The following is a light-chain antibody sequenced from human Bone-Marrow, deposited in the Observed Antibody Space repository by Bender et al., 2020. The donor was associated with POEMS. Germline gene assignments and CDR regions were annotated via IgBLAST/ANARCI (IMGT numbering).Light chain of an antibody. V-gene: IGLV3-10*01. Sequence: SYELTQPPSVSVSPGQTARITCSGDPLPRKYAWWYQQKPGQAPVLVIYDDDKRPSGIPERFSGSRSGNSASLTVSGLQAEDEADYYCTSYAGDNNYVIFGGGTKLTVL. CDR3: TSYAGDNNYVI. CDR1: PLPRKY. J-gene: IGLJ2*01. CDR2: DDD.